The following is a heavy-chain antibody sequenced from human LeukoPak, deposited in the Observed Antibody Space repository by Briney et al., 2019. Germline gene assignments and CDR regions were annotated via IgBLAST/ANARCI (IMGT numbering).Heavy chain of an antibody. CDR2: LNPNSGGT. CDR1: GYTFTGYY. Sequence: GATVKVSCKASGYTFTGYYMHWMRQAPGQGLEWMGWLNPNSGGTSYAQNFQDRVTMTRDTSISTAYMELSRLRSDDTAVYYCATGNYSSGWYPLDYWGQGTLVTVSS. J-gene: IGHJ4*02. D-gene: IGHD6-19*01. CDR3: ATGNYSSGWYPLDY. V-gene: IGHV1-2*02.